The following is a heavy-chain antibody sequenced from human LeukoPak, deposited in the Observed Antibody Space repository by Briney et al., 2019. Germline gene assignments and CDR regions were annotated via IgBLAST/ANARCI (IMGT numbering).Heavy chain of an antibody. CDR1: GGSISSSSYY. CDR3: ARPYYDILTGSYYFDY. V-gene: IGHV4-39*01. D-gene: IGHD3-9*01. CDR2: IYYSGST. Sequence: PSETLSLTCTVSGGSISSSSYYWGWIRQPPGKGLGWIGSIYYSGSTYYNPSLKSRVTISVDTSKNQFSLKLSSVTAADTAVYYCARPYYDILTGSYYFDYWGQGTLVTVSS. J-gene: IGHJ4*02.